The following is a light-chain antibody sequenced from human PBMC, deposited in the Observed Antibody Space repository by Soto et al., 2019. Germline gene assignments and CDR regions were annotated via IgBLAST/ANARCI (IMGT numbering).Light chain of an antibody. Sequence: EIVMTQSPATLSVSPGERATLSCRASQSVSSTLAWYQQKPGQDPRLLIYGASTRATGIPARFSGSGSGTEFTLPISSLQSEDFAVYYCQQYNNWSPYTFGQGTKLEIK. V-gene: IGKV3-15*01. CDR1: QSVSST. CDR3: QQYNNWSPYT. J-gene: IGKJ2*01. CDR2: GAS.